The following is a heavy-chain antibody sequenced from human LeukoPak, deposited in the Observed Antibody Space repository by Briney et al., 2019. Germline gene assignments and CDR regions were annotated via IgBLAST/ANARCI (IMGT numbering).Heavy chain of an antibody. CDR2: INHSGST. CDR3: ARGYGDFN. V-gene: IGHV4-39*07. Sequence: SETLSLTCSVSGASISSSSYYWSWIRQPPGKGLEWIGEINHSGSTNYNPSLKSRVTISVDTSKNQFSLKLSSVTAADTAVYYCARGYGDFNWGQGTLVTVSS. D-gene: IGHD4-17*01. CDR1: GASISSSSYY. J-gene: IGHJ4*02.